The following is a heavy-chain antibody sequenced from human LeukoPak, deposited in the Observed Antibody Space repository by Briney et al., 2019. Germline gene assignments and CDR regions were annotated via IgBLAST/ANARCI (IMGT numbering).Heavy chain of an antibody. V-gene: IGHV3-21*01. Sequence: GGSLRLSCAASGFTFSSYSMNWVRLAPGKGLEWVSSITSSSSYIYYADSVKGRFTISRDNAKNSLYLQMNSLRAEDTAVYHCARDPSSGWYGYAFDVWGQGTMVTVSS. J-gene: IGHJ3*01. CDR3: ARDPSSGWYGYAFDV. D-gene: IGHD6-19*01. CDR1: GFTFSSYS. CDR2: ITSSSSYI.